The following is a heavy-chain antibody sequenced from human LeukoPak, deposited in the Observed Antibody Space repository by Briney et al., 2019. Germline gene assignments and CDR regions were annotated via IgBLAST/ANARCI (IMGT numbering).Heavy chain of an antibody. V-gene: IGHV4-39*01. CDR2: IYYSGST. J-gene: IGHJ3*02. CDR3: ARVESSFYSGSYYDAFDI. Sequence: SETLSLTCTVSGGSISSSSYYWGWIRQPPGKGLEWIGSIYYSGSTYYNPSLKSRVTISVDTSKNQFSLKLSSVTAADTAVYYCARVESSFYSGSYYDAFDIWGQGTMVTVSS. D-gene: IGHD1-26*01. CDR1: GGSISSSSYY.